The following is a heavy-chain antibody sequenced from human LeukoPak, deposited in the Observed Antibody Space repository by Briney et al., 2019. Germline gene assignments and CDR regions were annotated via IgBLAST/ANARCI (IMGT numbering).Heavy chain of an antibody. V-gene: IGHV3-30*04. CDR3: ARGPNLNYYDSSGYDY. CDR2: ISYDGGNK. J-gene: IGHJ4*02. CDR1: GFTFSSYA. D-gene: IGHD3-22*01. Sequence: PGGSLRLSCAASGFTFSSYAMHWVRQAPGKGLEWVAVISYDGGNKYYADSVKGRFTISRDNSKNTLYLQMNSLRAEDTAVYYCARGPNLNYYDSSGYDYWGQGTLVTVSS.